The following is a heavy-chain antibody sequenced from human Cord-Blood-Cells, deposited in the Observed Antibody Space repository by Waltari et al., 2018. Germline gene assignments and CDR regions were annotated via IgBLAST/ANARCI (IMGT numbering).Heavy chain of an antibody. CDR3: GGGGGYYYDSSGYYYYYGMDV. D-gene: IGHD3-22*01. Sequence: QVQLQQWGAGLLKPSQTLSLTCAVSGGSFSGYYWSWIRQPPGKGPEWIGEINQSVKAKYSPSVKGRVTIAVDTTKTHFVLRLSSVTAAGTAVYYWGGGGGYYYDSSGYYYYYGMDVWGQGTTVTVSS. CDR2: INQSVKA. J-gene: IGHJ6*02. CDR1: GGSFSGYY. V-gene: IGHV4-34*01.